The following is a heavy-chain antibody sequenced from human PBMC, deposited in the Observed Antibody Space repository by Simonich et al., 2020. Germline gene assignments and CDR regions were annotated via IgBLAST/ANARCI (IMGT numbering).Heavy chain of an antibody. CDR3: ARDAAGDY. Sequence: EVQLVESGGGLVKPGGSLRLSCAASGFTFSSYSMNWVRQAPGKGLELASSSSSSSSYRYYADSVKGRFTISRDNAKNSLYLQMNSLRAEDTAVYYCARDAAGDYWGQGTLVTVSS. V-gene: IGHV3-21*01. CDR2: SSSSSSYR. J-gene: IGHJ4*02. CDR1: GFTFSSYS. D-gene: IGHD6-13*01.